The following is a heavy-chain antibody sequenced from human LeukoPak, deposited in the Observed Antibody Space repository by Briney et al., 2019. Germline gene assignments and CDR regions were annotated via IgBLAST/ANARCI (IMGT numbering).Heavy chain of an antibody. CDR1: GYTFTGHY. CDR2: INPNSGGT. CDR3: ARDAFTGFSSSWYGDY. D-gene: IGHD6-13*01. J-gene: IGHJ4*02. Sequence: GASVKVSCKASGYTFTGHYMHWVRQAPGQGLEWMGWINPNSGGTKFGQKFQGRVTMTRDTSISTAYMELSGLASDDTAVYYCARDAFTGFSSSWYGDYWGQGTLVTVSS. V-gene: IGHV1-2*02.